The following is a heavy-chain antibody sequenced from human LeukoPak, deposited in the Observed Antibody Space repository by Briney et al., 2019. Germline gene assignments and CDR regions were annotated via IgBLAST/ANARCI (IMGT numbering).Heavy chain of an antibody. CDR1: GFIFRNYW. D-gene: IGHD3-22*01. Sequence: PGGSLGLSCSASGFIFRNYWMSWVRQAPGKGLEWVANINQDGNEKYYADSVKGRFTISRDNSKNTLSLQMNSLRDEDTAVYYCARCGSSDSSGYYLDYWGHGTLVTVSS. CDR2: INQDGNEK. V-gene: IGHV3-7*02. CDR3: ARCGSSDSSGYYLDY. J-gene: IGHJ4*01.